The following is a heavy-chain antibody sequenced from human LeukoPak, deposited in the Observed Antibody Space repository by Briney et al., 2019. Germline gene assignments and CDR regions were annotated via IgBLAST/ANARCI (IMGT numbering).Heavy chain of an antibody. J-gene: IGHJ5*02. CDR3: ARAGYYYDSSGYFRFDP. V-gene: IGHV4-59*01. D-gene: IGHD3-22*01. CDR2: IYYSGST. CDR1: GGSISSYC. Sequence: SETLSLTCTVSGGSISSYCWSWLRQPPGKGLEWLGYIYYSGSTNYNPSLKSRVTISVDTSKNQFSLKLSSVTAADTAVYYCARAGYYYDSSGYFRFDPWGQGTLVTVSS.